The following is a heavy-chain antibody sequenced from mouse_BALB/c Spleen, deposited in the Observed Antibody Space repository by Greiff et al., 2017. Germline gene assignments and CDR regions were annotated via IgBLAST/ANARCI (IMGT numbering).Heavy chain of an antibody. CDR1: GFNIKDTY. CDR3: ARGAITTATDYYAMDY. V-gene: IGHV14-3*02. Sequence: VQLQQSGAELVKPGASVKLSCTASGFNIKDTYMHWVKQRPEQGLEWIGRIDPANGNTKYDPKFQGKATITADTSSNTAYLQLSSLTSEDTAVYYCARGAITTATDYYAMDYWGQGTSVTVSS. D-gene: IGHD1-2*01. J-gene: IGHJ4*01. CDR2: IDPANGNT.